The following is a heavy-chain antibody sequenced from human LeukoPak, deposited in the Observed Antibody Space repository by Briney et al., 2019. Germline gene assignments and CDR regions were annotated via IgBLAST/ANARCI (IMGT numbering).Heavy chain of an antibody. D-gene: IGHD1-26*01. CDR2: INPRGGST. J-gene: IGHJ4*02. Sequence: VVSVNVPYKASRYLLTTYSMLWVRQAPGQGLEWVGIINPRGGSTNYAQRSQGRDTEIRDTSTSTVHMELSSVSCQDPAVVFCSRESLVEGERKFDYWGQGTLVTVSS. V-gene: IGHV1-46*01. CDR3: SRESLVEGERKFDY. CDR1: RYLLTTYS.